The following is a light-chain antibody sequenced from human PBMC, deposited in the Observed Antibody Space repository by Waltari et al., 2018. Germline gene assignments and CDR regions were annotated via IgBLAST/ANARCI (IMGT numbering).Light chain of an antibody. J-gene: IGLJ3*02. V-gene: IGLV1-40*01. CDR2: AYY. CDR3: QSYDSSLSAV. CDR1: SSNSGAGYD. Sequence: QSVLTQPPSVSGAPGQRVTIPCTGSSSNSGAGYDVHWYQQLPGAAPKLLIYAYYNRPSGVPDRFSGSKSGTSASLAITGLQAEDEADYYCQSYDSSLSAVFGGGTKLTVL.